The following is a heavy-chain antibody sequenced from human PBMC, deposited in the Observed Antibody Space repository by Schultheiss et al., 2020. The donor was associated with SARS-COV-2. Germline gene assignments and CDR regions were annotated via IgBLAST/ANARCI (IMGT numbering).Heavy chain of an antibody. V-gene: IGHV3-15*01. CDR3: AKDPFGPRGSFFFDH. CDR2: IKSKTDGGTT. D-gene: IGHD3-10*01. Sequence: GGSLRLSCAASGFTFSNAWMSWVRQAPGKGLEWVGRIKSKTDGGTTDYAAPVKGRFTISRDDSKNTLYLQMNSLRAEDTAIYYCAKDPFGPRGSFFFDHWGQGTLVTVSS. J-gene: IGHJ4*02. CDR1: GFTFSNAW.